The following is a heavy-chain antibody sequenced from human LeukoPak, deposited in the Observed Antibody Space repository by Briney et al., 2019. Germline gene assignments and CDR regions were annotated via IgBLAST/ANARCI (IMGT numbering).Heavy chain of an antibody. D-gene: IGHD5-18*01. J-gene: IGHJ4*02. CDR2: IRYDGSNK. V-gene: IGHV3-30*02. Sequence: PGGSLRLSCAASGFTFSSYGMHWVRQAPGKGLEWVAFIRYDGSNKYYADSVKGRITISRDNSKNTLYLQMNSLRAEDTAVYYCAKEGRYGQHFDYWGQGTLVTVSS. CDR1: GFTFSSYG. CDR3: AKEGRYGQHFDY.